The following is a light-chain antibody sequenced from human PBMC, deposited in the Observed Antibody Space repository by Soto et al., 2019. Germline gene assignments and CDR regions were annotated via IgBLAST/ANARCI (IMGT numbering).Light chain of an antibody. Sequence: NFMLTQPHSVSESPGKTVTISCTRSSGSIASNYVQWYQQRPGSAPTTVIYEDNKRPSGVPDRFSGSIDSSSNPASLTISGLKTEDEAHYYCQSYDSSNLVVLGGGTKLTVL. CDR3: QSYDSSNLVV. CDR2: EDN. J-gene: IGLJ2*01. V-gene: IGLV6-57*04. CDR1: SGSIASNY.